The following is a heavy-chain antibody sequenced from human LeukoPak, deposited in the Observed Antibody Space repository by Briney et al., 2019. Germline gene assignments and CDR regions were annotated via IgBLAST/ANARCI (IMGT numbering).Heavy chain of an antibody. Sequence: PSETLSLTCAVYGGSFSGYYWSWIRQPPGKGLEWIGEINHSGSTNYNPSLKSRVTISVDTSKNQFSLKLSSVTAADTAVYYCARISRVVTFGPFNYWGQGTLITVSS. V-gene: IGHV4-34*01. CDR1: GGSFSGYY. D-gene: IGHD3-16*01. CDR3: ARISRVVTFGPFNY. CDR2: INHSGST. J-gene: IGHJ4*02.